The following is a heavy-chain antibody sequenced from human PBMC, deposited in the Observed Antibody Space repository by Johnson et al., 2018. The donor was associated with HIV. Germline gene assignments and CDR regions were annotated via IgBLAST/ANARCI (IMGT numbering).Heavy chain of an antibody. Sequence: VQLVESGGGVVQPGRSLRLSCAASGFTFSTYGMHWVRQAPGKGLEWVSAISGSGGSTYYADSVKGRFTISRDNSKNTLYMHMNSLRAEDTAVYYCAKTGGIAARLTPSPAFDIWGQGTMVTVSS. J-gene: IGHJ3*02. D-gene: IGHD6-6*01. CDR2: ISGSGGST. CDR3: AKTGGIAARLTPSPAFDI. CDR1: GFTFSTYG. V-gene: IGHV3-23*04.